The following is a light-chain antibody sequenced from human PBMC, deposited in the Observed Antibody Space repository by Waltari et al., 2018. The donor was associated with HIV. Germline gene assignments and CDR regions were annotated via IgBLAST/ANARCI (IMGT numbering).Light chain of an antibody. CDR1: SSDVGGYNY. V-gene: IGLV2-14*03. Sequence: QSALTQPASVSGSPGQSITISCTGTSSDVGGYNYVSWYQQHPGKAPKLMIYVVSNRPSGVSNRFSGSKSGNPASLTISGLQAEDEADYYCSSYTSSRRVFGGGTKLTVL. CDR3: SSYTSSRRV. J-gene: IGLJ2*01. CDR2: VVS.